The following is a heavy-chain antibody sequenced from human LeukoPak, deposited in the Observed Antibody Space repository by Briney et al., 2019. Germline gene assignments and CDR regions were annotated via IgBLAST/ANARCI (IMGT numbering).Heavy chain of an antibody. V-gene: IGHV3-48*03. CDR1: GFTFSSYE. Sequence: PGGSLRLSCAASGFTFSSYEMNWVRQAPGKGLEWVSYISSSGSTIYYADSVKGRFTISRDNVKNSLYLQMNSLRAEDTAVYYCARDSAGSGSYVGYFEYWGQGTLVTVSS. CDR2: ISSSGSTI. D-gene: IGHD3-10*01. J-gene: IGHJ4*02. CDR3: ARDSAGSGSYVGYFEY.